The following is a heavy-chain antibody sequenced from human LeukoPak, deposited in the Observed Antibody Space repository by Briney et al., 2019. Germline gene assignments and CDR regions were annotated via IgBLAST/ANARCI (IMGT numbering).Heavy chain of an antibody. Sequence: ASVKVSCKASGYTFTSYDMNWVRQATGQGVEWMGWMSPNSDNTGYAQKFQGRVTFTRDTSISTAYMELRSLTSEDTAVYYCARDYGGSSGWFDPWGQGTLVTVSS. V-gene: IGHV1-8*01. J-gene: IGHJ5*02. D-gene: IGHD4-23*01. CDR2: MSPNSDNT. CDR3: ARDYGGSSGWFDP. CDR1: GYTFTSYD.